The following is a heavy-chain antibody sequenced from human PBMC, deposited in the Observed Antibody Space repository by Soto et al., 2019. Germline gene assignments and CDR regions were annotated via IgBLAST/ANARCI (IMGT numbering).Heavy chain of an antibody. CDR2: IYYSGST. CDR3: ARGDCSSTSCYFDY. J-gene: IGHJ4*02. D-gene: IGHD2-2*01. Sequence: QVQLQESGPGLVKPSQTLSLTCTVSGGSISSGGYYWSWIRQHPGKGLEWIGYIYYSGSTYYNPSLKSRVTISVDTSKNQFSQKLSSVTAADTAVYYCARGDCSSTSCYFDYWGQGTLVTVSS. CDR1: GGSISSGGYY. V-gene: IGHV4-31*03.